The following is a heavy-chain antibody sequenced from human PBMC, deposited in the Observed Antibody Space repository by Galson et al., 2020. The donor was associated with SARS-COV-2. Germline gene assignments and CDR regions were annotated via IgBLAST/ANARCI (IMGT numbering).Heavy chain of an antibody. V-gene: IGHV4-39*07. D-gene: IGHD2-15*01. CDR2: IYYSGST. CDR3: ASEVVAYPSLYYSYGMDV. Sequence: SETLSLTCTVSGGSISSSSYYWGWIRQPPGKGLEWIGSIYYSGSTYYNPSLKSRVTISVDTSKNQFSLKLSSVTAADTAVYYCASEVVAYPSLYYSYGMDVWGQGTTVTVSS. J-gene: IGHJ6*02. CDR1: GGSISSSSYY.